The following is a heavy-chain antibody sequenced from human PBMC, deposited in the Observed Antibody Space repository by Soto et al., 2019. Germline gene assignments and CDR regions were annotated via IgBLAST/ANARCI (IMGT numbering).Heavy chain of an antibody. CDR2: INAGTGNT. V-gene: IGHV1-3*01. J-gene: IGHJ5*02. D-gene: IGHD2-21*01. CDR1: GYSFTACP. Sequence: QAQLVQSGAEVKKPGASVKVSCKASGYSFTACPLHWVRQAPGQRLEWLGWINAGTGNTRYSQKFLGRVTISRDTSASVTYLYVSSLTSEDTAVYYCASDARYCDESNWFDPWGQGTLVSVSS. CDR3: ASDARYCDESNWFDP.